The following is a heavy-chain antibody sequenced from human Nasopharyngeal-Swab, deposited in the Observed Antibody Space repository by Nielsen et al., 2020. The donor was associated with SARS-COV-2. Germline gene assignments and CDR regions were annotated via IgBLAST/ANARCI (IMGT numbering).Heavy chain of an antibody. CDR1: GFTFDDYA. CDR2: ISWNRGSI. CDR3: AKDITSGDTMATHYYYGMDV. Sequence: SLKISCAASGFTFDDYAMHWVRQAPGQGLEWVSGISWNRGSIGYADSVTGRFTISRDNAKNTLYLQMTSLRAEDTALYYCAKDITSGDTMATHYYYGMDVWGQGTTVTVSS. J-gene: IGHJ6*02. V-gene: IGHV3-9*01. D-gene: IGHD2-21*01.